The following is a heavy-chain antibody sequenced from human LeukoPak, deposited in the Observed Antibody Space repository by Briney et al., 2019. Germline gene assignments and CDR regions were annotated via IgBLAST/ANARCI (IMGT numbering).Heavy chain of an antibody. Sequence: PGGSLRLSCAASGFTFSSYAMHWVRQAPGEGLEWVAVISYDGSNKYYADSVKGRFTISRDNSKNTLYLQMNSLRAEDTAVYYCAEMNSSSWYGYFQHWGQGTLVTVSS. CDR3: AEMNSSSWYGYFQH. V-gene: IGHV3-30-3*01. CDR2: ISYDGSNK. J-gene: IGHJ1*01. CDR1: GFTFSSYA. D-gene: IGHD6-13*01.